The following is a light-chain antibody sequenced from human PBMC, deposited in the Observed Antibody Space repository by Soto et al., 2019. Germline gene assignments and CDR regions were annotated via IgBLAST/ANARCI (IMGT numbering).Light chain of an antibody. CDR2: GAS. V-gene: IGKV3-20*01. CDR1: QSVPSNF. Sequence: EIVLTQSPGTLSLSPGERATLSCRTSQSVPSNFLAWYQQKPGQTPRLLIYGASNRAAGIPDRFSGSGSGTDFTLTIIRLEPEDFAVYYCQQYGSSPQAFGQGTKVDIK. J-gene: IGKJ1*01. CDR3: QQYGSSPQA.